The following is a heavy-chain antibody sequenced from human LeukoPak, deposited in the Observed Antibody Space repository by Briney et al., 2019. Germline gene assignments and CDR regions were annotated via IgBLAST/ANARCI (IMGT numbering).Heavy chain of an antibody. D-gene: IGHD3-10*01. V-gene: IGHV1-46*03. Sequence: ASVKVSCKASGYTFTSYYMHWVRQAPGQGLEWMGIINPSGGSTSYAQKFQGRVTMTRDTSTSTVYMELSSLRSEDTAVYYCAPYYYGSGSYYQPVDYWGQGTLVTVSS. CDR2: INPSGGST. CDR3: APYYYGSGSYYQPVDY. J-gene: IGHJ4*02. CDR1: GYTFTSYY.